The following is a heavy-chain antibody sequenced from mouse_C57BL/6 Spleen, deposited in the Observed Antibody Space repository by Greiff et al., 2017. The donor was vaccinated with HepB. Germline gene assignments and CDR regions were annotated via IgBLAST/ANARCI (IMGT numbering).Heavy chain of an antibody. CDR1: GYTFTSYW. Sequence: QVQLQQPGAELVKPGASVKVSCKASGYTFTSYWMHWVKQRPGQGLEWTGRIHPSDSDTNYNQKFKGKATLTVDKSSSTAYMQLSSLTSEDSAVYYCAIAGTEAYYFDYWGQGTTLTVSS. D-gene: IGHD3-3*01. CDR2: IHPSDSDT. V-gene: IGHV1-74*01. J-gene: IGHJ2*01. CDR3: AIAGTEAYYFDY.